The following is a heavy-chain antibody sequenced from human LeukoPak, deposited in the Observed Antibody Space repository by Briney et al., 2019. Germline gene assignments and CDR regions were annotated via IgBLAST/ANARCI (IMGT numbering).Heavy chain of an antibody. V-gene: IGHV4-59*08. D-gene: IGHD3-16*02. J-gene: IGHJ4*02. CDR1: GGSISNYY. Sequence: SETLSLTCTVSGGSISNYYWSWIRQPPGKGLEWIGSIPDSGNTYYNPSLKSRVTISVDTSKKQFSLKLNSVTAADTAVYYCANLSIDYWGQGILVTVSS. CDR2: IPDSGNT. CDR3: ANLSIDY.